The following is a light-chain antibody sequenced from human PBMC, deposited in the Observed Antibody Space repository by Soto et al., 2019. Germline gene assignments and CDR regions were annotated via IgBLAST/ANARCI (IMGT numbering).Light chain of an antibody. CDR1: QSVSSTF. J-gene: IGKJ1*01. V-gene: IGKV3-20*01. CDR3: QQFDGSVT. CDR2: GAS. Sequence: EIVLTQSPGSLSLSPGERATLSCRASQSVSSTFFAWYQQRPGQAPRLLMYGASSRATGIPERFSGSWAGPDCTLTISRLEPEDFALYYCQQFDGSVTFGQGTKVEIK.